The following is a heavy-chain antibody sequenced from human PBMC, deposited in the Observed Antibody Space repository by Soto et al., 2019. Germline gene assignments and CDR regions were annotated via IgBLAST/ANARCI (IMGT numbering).Heavy chain of an antibody. V-gene: IGHV3-73*01. J-gene: IGHJ4*02. Sequence: PGGSLRLSCAASGFTFGASALQWVRQASGKGLEWLGRIGSKGETYATAYAASVKGRFTISRDDSKNTAYLQISALRAEDTAVYYCARDFSMVIVAPGYWGQGTLVTVSS. CDR2: IGSKGETYAT. CDR1: GFTFGASA. D-gene: IGHD5-12*01. CDR3: ARDFSMVIVAPGY.